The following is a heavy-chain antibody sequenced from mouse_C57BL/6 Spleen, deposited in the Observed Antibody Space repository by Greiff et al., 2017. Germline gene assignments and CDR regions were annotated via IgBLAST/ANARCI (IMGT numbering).Heavy chain of an antibody. Sequence: QVQLQQPGAELVKPGASVKVSCKASGYTFTSYWMHWVKQRPGQGLEWIGRIHPSDSDTNYNQKFKGKATLTVDKSSSTAYMQLSSLTSEDAAVYYCAGITTVVAPYFDYWGQGTTLTVSS. CDR3: AGITTVVAPYFDY. V-gene: IGHV1-74*01. D-gene: IGHD1-1*01. CDR1: GYTFTSYW. J-gene: IGHJ2*01. CDR2: IHPSDSDT.